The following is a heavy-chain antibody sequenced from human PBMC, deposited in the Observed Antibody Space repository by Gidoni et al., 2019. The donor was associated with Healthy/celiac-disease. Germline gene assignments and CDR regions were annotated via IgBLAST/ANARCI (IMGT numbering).Heavy chain of an antibody. Sequence: QVQLQESGPGLVKPSQTLSLTCTVSGGPISSGSYYWSWIRQPAGKGLEWIGRIYTSGSTNYNPSLKSRVTISVDTSKNQFSLKLSSVTAADTAVYYCARGAWIQLWSYYGMDVWGQGTTVTVSS. D-gene: IGHD5-18*01. CDR3: ARGAWIQLWSYYGMDV. CDR1: GGPISSGSYY. CDR2: IYTSGST. J-gene: IGHJ6*02. V-gene: IGHV4-61*02.